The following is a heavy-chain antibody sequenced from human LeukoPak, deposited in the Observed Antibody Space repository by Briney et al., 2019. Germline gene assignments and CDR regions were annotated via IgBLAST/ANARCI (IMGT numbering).Heavy chain of an antibody. J-gene: IGHJ4*02. CDR1: GGSFSGYY. Sequence: SETLSLTCAVYGGSFSGYYWSWIRQPPGKGLEWIGEINHSGSTNYNPSLKSRVTISVDTSKIQFSLKLSSVTAADTAVYYCARVIDGYIDYWGQGTLVTVSS. CDR2: INHSGST. V-gene: IGHV4-34*01. D-gene: IGHD5-24*01. CDR3: ARVIDGYIDY.